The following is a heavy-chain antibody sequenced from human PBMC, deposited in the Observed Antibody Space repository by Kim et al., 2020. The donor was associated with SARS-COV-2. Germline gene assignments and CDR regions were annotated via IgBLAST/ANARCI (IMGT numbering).Heavy chain of an antibody. CDR3: ARDLGGFDSSCYFCH. Sequence: ASVKVSCKASGYTFSDYSIHWVRQAPGQGLEWMGWINPNTGGAKYAQKFQGGVTITRDTSISTAYMELTNLKFDDTAVYYCARDLGGFDSSCYFCHWGQGTLVTVSS. J-gene: IGHJ4*01. CDR1: GYTFSDYS. CDR2: INPNTGGA. D-gene: IGHD3-22*01. V-gene: IGHV1-2*02.